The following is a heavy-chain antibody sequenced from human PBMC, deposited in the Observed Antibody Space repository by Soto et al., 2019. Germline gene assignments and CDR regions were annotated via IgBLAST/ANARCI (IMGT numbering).Heavy chain of an antibody. CDR1: GFTFSSYG. D-gene: IGHD1-26*01. CDR2: IWYDGSNK. J-gene: IGHJ4*02. CDR3: ARVMGATRFDY. Sequence: GGSLRLSCAASGFTFSSYGIHWVRQAPGKGLEWVAVIWYDGSNKYYADSVKGRFTISRDNSKNTLYLQMNSLRAEDTAVYYCARVMGATRFDYWGQGTLVTVSS. V-gene: IGHV3-33*01.